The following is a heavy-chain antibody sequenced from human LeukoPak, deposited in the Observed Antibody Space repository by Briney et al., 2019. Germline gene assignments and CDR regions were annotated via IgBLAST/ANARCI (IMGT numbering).Heavy chain of an antibody. V-gene: IGHV4-59*08. CDR1: GGSISNYY. J-gene: IGHJ4*02. CDR2: IYYSGSA. CDR3: ARRDFSDQFDY. D-gene: IGHD3/OR15-3a*01. Sequence: SETLSLTCTVSGGSISNYYWSWIRQPPGKGLEWIGYIYYSGSAYYNPSLKSRVTISVDTSKNQFSLKLSSVTAADTAVYYCARRDFSDQFDYWGQGTLVTVSS.